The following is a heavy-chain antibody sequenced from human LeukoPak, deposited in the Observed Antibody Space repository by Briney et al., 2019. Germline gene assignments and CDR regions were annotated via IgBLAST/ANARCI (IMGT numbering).Heavy chain of an antibody. Sequence: GGSLRLSCAASGFTFNDYDMTWIRQAPGKGLEWISKISSSGSTIYYADSVRGRFTISRDNSKNSLYLQLNSLRADDTAVYYCARAYLSQKYDLSGYSFWGQGTLVAVSS. J-gene: IGHJ4*02. D-gene: IGHD3-22*01. CDR2: ISSSGSTI. V-gene: IGHV3-11*04. CDR3: ARAYLSQKYDLSGYSF. CDR1: GFTFNDYD.